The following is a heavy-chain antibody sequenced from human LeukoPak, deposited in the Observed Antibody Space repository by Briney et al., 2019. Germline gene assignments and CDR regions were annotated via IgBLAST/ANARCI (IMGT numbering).Heavy chain of an antibody. D-gene: IGHD7-27*01. V-gene: IGHV4-31*03. CDR3: ARSGVFTGAIGDGMDV. Sequence: PSETLSLTCTVSGGSISSGAYYWSWIRQHPGKGLEWIRYIYYSGSTYYNPSLKSRVTISVDTSKNQFSLKLSSVTAADTAVYYCARSGVFTGAIGDGMDVWGQGTTVTVSS. CDR2: IYYSGST. CDR1: GGSISSGAYY. J-gene: IGHJ6*02.